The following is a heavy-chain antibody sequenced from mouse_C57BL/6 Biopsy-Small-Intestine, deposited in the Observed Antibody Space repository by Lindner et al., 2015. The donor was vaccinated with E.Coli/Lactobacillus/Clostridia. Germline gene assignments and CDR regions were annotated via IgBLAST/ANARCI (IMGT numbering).Heavy chain of an antibody. CDR3: VRKDSSGPFAY. V-gene: IGHV1-80*01. Sequence: VQLQESGPDLVKPGASVKISCKASGYAFSSYWMHWVKQRPGKGLEWIGQIYPGDGDTNYNGKFKGKATLTADKSSSTAYMQLSSLTSEDSAVYFCVRKDSSGPFAYWGQGTLVTVSA. D-gene: IGHD3-2*02. CDR2: IYPGDGDT. J-gene: IGHJ3*01. CDR1: GYAFSSYW.